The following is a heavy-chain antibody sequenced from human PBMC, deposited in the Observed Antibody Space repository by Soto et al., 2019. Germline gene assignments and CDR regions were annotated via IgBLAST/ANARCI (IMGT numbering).Heavy chain of an antibody. CDR3: ASHPLTATRGDAFDI. CDR1: GYTFTSYD. V-gene: IGHV1-8*01. Sequence: ASVKVSCKASGYTFTSYDINWVRQATGQGLEWMGWMNPNSGNTGYAQKFQGRVTMTRNTSISTAYMELSSLRSEDTAVYYCASHPLTATRGDAFDIRGQGTMVTVSS. CDR2: MNPNSGNT. J-gene: IGHJ3*02.